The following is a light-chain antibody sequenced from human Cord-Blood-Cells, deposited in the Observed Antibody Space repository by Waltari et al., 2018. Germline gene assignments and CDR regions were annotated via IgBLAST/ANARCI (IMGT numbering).Light chain of an antibody. V-gene: IGLV3-25*03. CDR2: KDR. Sequence: SYELTQPPSVSVSPGQTARITCSGDALPKQYASWYQQKPGQAPVLVIYKDRERPSGIPERFSGSRSGTTVTLTISGVQAEDVADYYCQSADSSGTVVFGGGTKLTVL. CDR3: QSADSSGTVV. J-gene: IGLJ2*01. CDR1: ALPKQY.